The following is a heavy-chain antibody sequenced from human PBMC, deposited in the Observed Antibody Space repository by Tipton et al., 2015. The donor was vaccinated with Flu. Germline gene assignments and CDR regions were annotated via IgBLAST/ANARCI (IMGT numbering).Heavy chain of an antibody. J-gene: IGHJ4*02. CDR3: AKCISTCQHRGADY. V-gene: IGHV3-23*01. CDR1: DFPFKIYA. Sequence: LSLTCAASDFPFKIYAMAWVRQAHGKGLELVSTINGTGTVTNYADSVKGRFTISRDNSKNTLFLQLNSLRAEDTAIYYCAKCISTCQHRGADYWGQGTQVTVSS. D-gene: IGHD3-3*02. CDR2: INGTGTVT.